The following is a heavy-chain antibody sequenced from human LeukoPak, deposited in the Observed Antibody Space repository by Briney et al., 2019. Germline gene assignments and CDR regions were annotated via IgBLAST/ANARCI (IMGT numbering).Heavy chain of an antibody. V-gene: IGHV3-11*05. CDR2: ISTTSSYT. Sequence: GGSLRLSCAASGFTFSDYYMSWIRQAPGKGLEWVSKISTTSSYTNYADSVKGRFTISRDNAKNSLYLQMNSLRAEDTAVYYCARVSYYNNPEYWYFDLWGRGTLVTVSS. CDR1: GFTFSDYY. J-gene: IGHJ2*01. D-gene: IGHD3-9*01. CDR3: ARVSYYNNPEYWYFDL.